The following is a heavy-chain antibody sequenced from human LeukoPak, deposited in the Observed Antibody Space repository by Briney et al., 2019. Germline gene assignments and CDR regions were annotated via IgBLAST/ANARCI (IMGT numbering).Heavy chain of an antibody. D-gene: IGHD5-24*01. J-gene: IGHJ3*02. CDR3: AQGGGGYNYDGFDI. CDR2: ISSSSSTI. CDR1: GFTFSNYE. Sequence: GGSLRLSCAASGFTFSNYEMNWVRQAPGKGLEWVSYISSSSSTIYYADSVKGRFTISRDNAKNSLYLQMNSLRAEDTAVYYCAQGGGGYNYDGFDIWGQGTMVTVSS. V-gene: IGHV3-48*03.